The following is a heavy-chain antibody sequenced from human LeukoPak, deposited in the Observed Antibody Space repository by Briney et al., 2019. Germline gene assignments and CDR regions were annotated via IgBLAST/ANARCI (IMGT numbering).Heavy chain of an antibody. J-gene: IGHJ4*02. CDR3: ARVSAEQWLPSDQYFDY. Sequence: GGSLRLSCAASGFTFTSYGISWVRQAPGQGLEWMGWISAYNGNTNYAQKLQGRVTMTTDTSTSTAYMELRSLRSDDTAVYYCARVSAEQWLPSDQYFDYWGQGTLVTVSS. V-gene: IGHV1-18*01. CDR1: GFTFTSYG. CDR2: ISAYNGNT. D-gene: IGHD6-19*01.